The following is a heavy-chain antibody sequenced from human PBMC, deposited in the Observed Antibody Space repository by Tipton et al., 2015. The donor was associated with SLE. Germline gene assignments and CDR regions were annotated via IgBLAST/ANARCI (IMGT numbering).Heavy chain of an antibody. Sequence: TLSLTCAVYGGSFSGYYWSWIRQPPGKGLEWIGEINHSGSTNYNPSLKSRVTISVDTSKNQFSLKLSSVTAADTAVYYCARVSSSWGYYYYGMDVWGQGTTVTVSS. D-gene: IGHD6-13*01. CDR1: GGSFSGYY. CDR2: INHSGST. J-gene: IGHJ6*02. CDR3: ARVSSSWGYYYYGMDV. V-gene: IGHV4-34*01.